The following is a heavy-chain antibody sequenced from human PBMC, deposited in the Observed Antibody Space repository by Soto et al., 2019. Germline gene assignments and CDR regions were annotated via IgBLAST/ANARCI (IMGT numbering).Heavy chain of an antibody. Sequence: GESLKISCKGSGYNFNNYWINWVRQMPGKGLEWMGRIDPYDSYTNYSPSFQGHVTISVDTSSSTAYLQWSSLKASDTAMYYCARQWNFDYWGQGTLVTVS. CDR2: IDPYDSYT. J-gene: IGHJ4*02. CDR3: ARQWNFDY. D-gene: IGHD6-19*01. V-gene: IGHV5-10-1*01. CDR1: GYNFNNYW.